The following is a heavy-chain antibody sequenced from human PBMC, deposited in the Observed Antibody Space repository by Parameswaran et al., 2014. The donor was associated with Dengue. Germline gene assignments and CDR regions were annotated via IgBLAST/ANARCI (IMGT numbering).Heavy chain of an antibody. Sequence: SWVRQAPGQRLEWMGKIVPTIGMANYAQNFQGRVTITADQSTNTAYLELSSLRSEDTAVYYCARGPYYALWSGYLNWGQGTLVTVSS. CDR2: IVPTIGMA. D-gene: IGHD3-3*01. CDR3: ARGPYYALWSGYLN. V-gene: IGHV1-69*04. J-gene: IGHJ4*02.